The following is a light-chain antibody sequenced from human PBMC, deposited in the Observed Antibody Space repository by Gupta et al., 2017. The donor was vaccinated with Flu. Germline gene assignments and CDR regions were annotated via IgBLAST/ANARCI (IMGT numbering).Light chain of an antibody. J-gene: IGKJ1*01. CDR2: AAS. Sequence: DIQMTQSPSSLSAFVGDRVTITCRASQNIDNYLNWYQQKPGKAPNLLIFAASKLQSGVPSRFSGSGSGTDFTLTISSLQPEDVATYFCQQSYLTPWTFGQGTKVEI. CDR3: QQSYLTPWT. CDR1: QNIDNY. V-gene: IGKV1-39*01.